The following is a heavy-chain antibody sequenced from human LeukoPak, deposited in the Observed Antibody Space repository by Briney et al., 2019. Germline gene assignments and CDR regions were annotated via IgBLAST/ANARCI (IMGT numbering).Heavy chain of an antibody. D-gene: IGHD3-10*01. V-gene: IGHV3-48*02. CDR1: GFTFSSYS. CDR2: ISSSSSTI. Sequence: GGSLRLSCAASGFTFSSYSMNWVRQAPGKGLEWVSYISSSSSTIYYADSVKGRCTISRDSAKNSLYLQMNSLRDEDTAVYYCARALWFGELSRTQNDYWGQGTLVTVSS. J-gene: IGHJ4*02. CDR3: ARALWFGELSRTQNDY.